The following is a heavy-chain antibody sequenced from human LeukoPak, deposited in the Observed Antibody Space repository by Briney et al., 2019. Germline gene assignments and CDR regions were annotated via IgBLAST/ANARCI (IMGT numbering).Heavy chain of an antibody. CDR1: GYTFTGYY. Sequence: ASVKVSCKASGYTFTGYYMHWVRQAPGQGLEWMGWINPNSGGTNYAQKFQGRVTMTRDTSISTAYMELSRLRSDDTAVYYCARDTAMVPDYFDYWGQGTLVTVSS. CDR3: ARDTAMVPDYFDY. CDR2: INPNSGGT. J-gene: IGHJ4*02. D-gene: IGHD5-18*01. V-gene: IGHV1-2*02.